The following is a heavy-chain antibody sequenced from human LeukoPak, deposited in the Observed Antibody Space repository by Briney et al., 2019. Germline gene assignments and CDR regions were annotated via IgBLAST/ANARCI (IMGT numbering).Heavy chain of an antibody. CDR2: MNPNSGNT. V-gene: IGHV1-8*01. J-gene: IGHJ3*02. CDR3: ARVINDYGGSLAAFDI. D-gene: IGHD4-23*01. Sequence: ASVKVSCKASGYTFTSYDINWVRQATGQGLEWMGWMNPNSGNTGYAQKFQGRVTMTRNTSTSTAYMELSSLRSEDTAVYYCARVINDYGGSLAAFDIWGQGTMVTVSS. CDR1: GYTFTSYD.